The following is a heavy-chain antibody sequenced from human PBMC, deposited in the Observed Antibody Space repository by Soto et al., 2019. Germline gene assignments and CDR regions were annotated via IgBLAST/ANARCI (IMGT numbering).Heavy chain of an antibody. D-gene: IGHD4-17*01. CDR1: GFTFSSYS. V-gene: IGHV3-48*02. Sequence: EVQLVESGGGLVQPGGSLRLSCAASGFTFSSYSMNWFRQAPGKGLEWVSYISSSSSTIYYADSVKGRFTISRDNAKNSLYLQMNSLRDEDTAVYYCARENYADYLNWFDPWGQGTLVTVSS. CDR2: ISSSSSTI. CDR3: ARENYADYLNWFDP. J-gene: IGHJ5*02.